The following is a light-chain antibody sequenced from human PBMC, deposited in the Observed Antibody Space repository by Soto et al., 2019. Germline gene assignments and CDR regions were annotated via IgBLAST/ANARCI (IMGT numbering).Light chain of an antibody. CDR3: QQYNSYPWT. J-gene: IGKJ1*01. CDR1: QSISIW. V-gene: IGKV1-5*03. CDR2: KAS. Sequence: DIQITQSPSTLSASVGDRVTITCRASQSISIWLAWYQQKPGKAPKVLIYKASSLESGVPSNFSGSGSGTEFTLSISSLQPEDFATYYCQQYNSYPWTFGQGTKVDIK.